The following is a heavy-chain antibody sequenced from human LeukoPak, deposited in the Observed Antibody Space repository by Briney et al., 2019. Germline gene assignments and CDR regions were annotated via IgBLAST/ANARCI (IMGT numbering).Heavy chain of an antibody. Sequence: PSETLSLTCAVYGGSFSGYYWSWIRQPPGKGLEWIGEINHSGSTNYNPSLKSRVTISVDTSKNQFSLKLSSVTAADTAVYYCAREITMVRGVILTNWFDPWGQGTLVTVSS. CDR3: AREITMVRGVILTNWFDP. V-gene: IGHV4-34*01. J-gene: IGHJ5*02. CDR2: INHSGST. CDR1: GGSFSGYY. D-gene: IGHD3-10*01.